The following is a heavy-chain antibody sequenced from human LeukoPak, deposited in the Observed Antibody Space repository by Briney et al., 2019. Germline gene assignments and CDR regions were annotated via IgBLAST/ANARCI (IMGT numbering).Heavy chain of an antibody. CDR3: ARGRNVLRYNYAFDI. J-gene: IGHJ3*02. D-gene: IGHD3-9*01. V-gene: IGHV4-34*01. CDR1: GGSFSGYY. CDR2: INHSGST. Sequence: PSETLSLTCAVYGGSFSGYYWSWIRQPPGKGLEWIGEINHSGSTNYNPSLKSRVTISVDTSKNQFSLKLSSVTAADTAVYYCARGRNVLRYNYAFDIWGQGTMLTVSS.